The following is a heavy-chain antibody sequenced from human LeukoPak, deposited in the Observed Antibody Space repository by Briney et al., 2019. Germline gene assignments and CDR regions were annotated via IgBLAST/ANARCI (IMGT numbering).Heavy chain of an antibody. CDR3: AREVFEGQRQSDAFDV. CDR1: GFTFSSHW. J-gene: IGHJ3*01. CDR2: VNGPGDWT. Sequence: GGSLRLSCAASGFTFSSHWMHWVRQAPGEGLVWVSRVNGPGDWTHYADSVRGRFIISRDNAENTISLQMNNLRAEDTAVYFCAREVFEGQRQSDAFDVWGQRTMVTVSS. V-gene: IGHV3-74*01. D-gene: IGHD6-25*01.